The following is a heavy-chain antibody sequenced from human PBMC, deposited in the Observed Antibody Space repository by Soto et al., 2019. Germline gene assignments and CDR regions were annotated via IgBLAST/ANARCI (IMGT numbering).Heavy chain of an antibody. CDR2: IYSGGST. Sequence: EVQLVETGGGLIQPGGSLRLSCAASGFTVSSNYMSWVRQAPGKGLEWVSVIYSGGSTYYADSVKGRFTISRDNSKNTLYLQMNSLRAEDTAVYYCASNAWLLSSAFDIWGQGTMVTVSS. CDR1: GFTVSSNY. D-gene: IGHD1-26*01. J-gene: IGHJ3*02. V-gene: IGHV3-53*02. CDR3: ASNAWLLSSAFDI.